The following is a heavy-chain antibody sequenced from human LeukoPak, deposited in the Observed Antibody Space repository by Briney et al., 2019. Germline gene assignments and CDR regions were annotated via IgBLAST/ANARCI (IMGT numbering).Heavy chain of an antibody. D-gene: IGHD3-10*01. J-gene: IGHJ4*02. V-gene: IGHV4-59*12. CDR1: GGSISSYY. CDR3: ARSETPMVRGEFDY. Sequence: SETLSFTCTVSGGSISSYYWSWIRQPPGKGLEWIGYIYYSGSTNYNPSLKSRVTISVDTSKNQFSLKLSSVTAADTAVYYCARSETPMVRGEFDYWGQGTLVTVSS. CDR2: IYYSGST.